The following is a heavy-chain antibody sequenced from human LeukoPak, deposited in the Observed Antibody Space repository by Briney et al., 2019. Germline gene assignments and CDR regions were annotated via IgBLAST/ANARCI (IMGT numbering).Heavy chain of an antibody. D-gene: IGHD6-13*01. CDR1: GFTFSSYG. V-gene: IGHV3-21*05. CDR3: ARDVAAAGIWFDP. J-gene: IGHJ5*02. CDR2: ISSSSSYT. Sequence: GRSLRLSCAASGFTFSSYGMHWVRQAPGKGLEWVSYISSSSSYTNYADSVKGRFTISRDNAKNSLYLQMNSLRAEDTAVYYCARDVAAAGIWFDPWGQGTLVTVSS.